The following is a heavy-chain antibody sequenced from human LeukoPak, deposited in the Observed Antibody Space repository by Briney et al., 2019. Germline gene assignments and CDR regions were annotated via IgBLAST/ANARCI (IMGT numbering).Heavy chain of an antibody. D-gene: IGHD3-22*01. V-gene: IGHV4-34*01. J-gene: IGHJ5*02. CDR1: GGSFSGYY. CDR2: INHSGST. CDR3: AGQEISGSVINNWFDP. Sequence: SETLSLTCAVYGGSFSGYYWSWIRQPPGKGLEWIGEINHSGSTYYNPSLKSRVAMSVDTSNNQFSLRLISVTAADTAVYYCAGQEISGSVINNWFDPWGQGTLVTVSS.